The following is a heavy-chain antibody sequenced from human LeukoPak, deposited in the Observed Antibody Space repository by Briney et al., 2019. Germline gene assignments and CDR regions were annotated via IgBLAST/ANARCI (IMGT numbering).Heavy chain of an antibody. CDR1: GFSFDDYA. V-gene: IGHV3-74*01. D-gene: IGHD6-19*01. CDR3: ARVGGGSGWF. J-gene: IGHJ4*02. CDR2: INSDGSST. Sequence: GGSLRLSCAASGFSFDDYAMHWVRQAPGKGLVWVSRINSDGSSTSYADSVKGRFTISRDNAKNTLYLQMNSLRAEDTAVYYCARVGGGSGWFWGQGTLVTVSS.